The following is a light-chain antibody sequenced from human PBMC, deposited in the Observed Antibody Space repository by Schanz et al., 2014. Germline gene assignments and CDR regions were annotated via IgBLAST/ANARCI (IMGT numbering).Light chain of an antibody. J-gene: IGLJ3*02. V-gene: IGLV1-44*01. Sequence: QSVLTQPPSASGTPGQRVTISCSGSSSNIGSNTVNWYQQLPGTAPKLLNYANDQRPSGVPDRFSGSKSGTSATLDITGLQTGDEADYYCGIWDYSLNVGTFGGGTKLTVL. CDR2: AND. CDR3: GIWDYSLNVGT. CDR1: SSNIGSNT.